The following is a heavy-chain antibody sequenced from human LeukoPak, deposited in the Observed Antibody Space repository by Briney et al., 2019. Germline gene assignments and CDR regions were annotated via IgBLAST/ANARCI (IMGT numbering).Heavy chain of an antibody. CDR1: GFTFSSYG. CDR3: AKAYGDYTSPLGY. V-gene: IGHV3-30*18. CDR2: ISYDGSNK. Sequence: PGGSLRLSCAASGFTFSSYGMHWVRQAPGKGLEWVAVISYDGSNKYYADSVKGRFTISRDNSKNTLYLQMNSLRAEDTAVYYCAKAYGDYTSPLGYWGQGTLVTVSS. J-gene: IGHJ4*02. D-gene: IGHD4-17*01.